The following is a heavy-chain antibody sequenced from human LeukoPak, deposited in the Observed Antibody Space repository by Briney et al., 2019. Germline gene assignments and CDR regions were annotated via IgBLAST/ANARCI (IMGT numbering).Heavy chain of an antibody. Sequence: GGSLRLSLAAPGFPFSSHAMGWVRPAPGKGVEWVSAISGSGGSTYYADSVKGRFTISRDNSKNTLYLQMNSLRAEDTAVYYCAPPPFWSGPPWGQGTLVTVSS. V-gene: IGHV3-23*01. J-gene: IGHJ4*02. D-gene: IGHD3-3*01. CDR3: APPPFWSGPP. CDR2: ISGSGGST. CDR1: GFPFSSHA.